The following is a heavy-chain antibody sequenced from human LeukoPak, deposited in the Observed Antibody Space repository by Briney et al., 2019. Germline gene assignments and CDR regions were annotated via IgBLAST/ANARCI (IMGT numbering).Heavy chain of an antibody. D-gene: IGHD3-10*01. CDR1: GVTFSSYG. Sequence: GGSLRLSCAASGVTFSSYGMHWVRQAPGKGLEWVAVIWYDGSNKYYADSVKGRFTISRDNAKNSLYLQMNSLRAEDTAVYYCAKRGLHGGSGSYQPDDYWGQGTLVTVSS. CDR2: IWYDGSNK. J-gene: IGHJ4*02. CDR3: AKRGLHGGSGSYQPDDY. V-gene: IGHV3-33*03.